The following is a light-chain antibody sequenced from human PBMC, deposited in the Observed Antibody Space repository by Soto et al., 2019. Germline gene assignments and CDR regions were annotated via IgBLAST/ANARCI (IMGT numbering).Light chain of an antibody. J-gene: IGLJ1*01. V-gene: IGLV2-23*02. CDR1: SSDVGSYNL. CDR2: EVN. Sequence: QSVLTQPASMSWSPGQSVTISCTGTSSDVGSYNLVSWYQQHPGKAPKLMIYEVNKRPSGVSNRFSGSKSGNTASLTISGLQAEDEADYYCCSYARSSTLYVFGSGTKVTVL. CDR3: CSYARSSTLYV.